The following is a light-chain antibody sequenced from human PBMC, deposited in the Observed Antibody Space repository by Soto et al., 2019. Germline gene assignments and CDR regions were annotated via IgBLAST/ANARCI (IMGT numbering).Light chain of an antibody. V-gene: IGKV1-39*01. CDR2: GAS. CDR3: QQSYSPRRIT. J-gene: IGKJ5*01. Sequence: DIRMTQSPSSLSASVGDRVTITCRASQSISTYLNWYQQKPGKAPKFLIYGASSLQSGVPSRFSGSGSGTEFTLTISKLQPEDFATYYCQQSYSPRRITFGQGTRLEIK. CDR1: QSISTY.